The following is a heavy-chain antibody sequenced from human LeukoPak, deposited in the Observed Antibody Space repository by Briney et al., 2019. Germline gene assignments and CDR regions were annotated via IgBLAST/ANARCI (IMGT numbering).Heavy chain of an antibody. V-gene: IGHV2-5*01. CDR1: GFSPRSSGVG. Sequence: ESRPTLGKPPQTLTLACTFSGFSPRSSGVGVGWIRQPPGKALEWLALIYWNDDKRYRPSLRSRLTITKDTSKNQVVLRMTNMDPVDTATYYCARPYYYSSGYFDYWGQGTLVTVSS. CDR2: IYWNDDK. CDR3: ARPYYYSSGYFDY. D-gene: IGHD3-10*01. J-gene: IGHJ4*02.